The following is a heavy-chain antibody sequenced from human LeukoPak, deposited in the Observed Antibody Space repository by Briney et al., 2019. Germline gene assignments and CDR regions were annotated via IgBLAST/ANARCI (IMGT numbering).Heavy chain of an antibody. Sequence: SGGSLRLSCAASGFTFTSYSMNWVRQAPGKGLEWASSISSSSSYIYYADSVKGRFTISRDNAKNSLFLQMNSLRAEDTAVYYCARDASRYCSSTSCPFDPWGQGTLVTVSS. CDR2: ISSSSSYI. J-gene: IGHJ5*02. CDR1: GFTFTSYS. V-gene: IGHV3-21*01. D-gene: IGHD2-2*01. CDR3: ARDASRYCSSTSCPFDP.